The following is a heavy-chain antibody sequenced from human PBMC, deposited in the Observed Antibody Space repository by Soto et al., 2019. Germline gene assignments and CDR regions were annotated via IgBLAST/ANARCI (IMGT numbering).Heavy chain of an antibody. CDR1: GFTFSSYD. CDR2: IGTAGDT. Sequence: GSLRLSCAASGFTFSSYDMHWVRQATGKGLEWVSAIGTAGDTYYPGSVKGRFTISRENAKNSLYLQMNSLRAGDTAVYYCARASDSSDGFDYWGQGTLVTSPQ. CDR3: ARASDSSDGFDY. J-gene: IGHJ4*02. V-gene: IGHV3-13*01. D-gene: IGHD6-19*01.